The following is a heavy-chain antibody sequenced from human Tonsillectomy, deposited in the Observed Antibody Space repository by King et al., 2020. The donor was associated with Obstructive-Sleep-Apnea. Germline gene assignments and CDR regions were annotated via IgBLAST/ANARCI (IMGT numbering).Heavy chain of an antibody. V-gene: IGHV4-39*07. D-gene: IGHD4-17*01. Sequence: LQLQESGPGLVKPSETLSLTCIVSGGSIGSSSYYWGWIRQPPGKGLEWIGNIYYTGRTYYNPSLKSRVTISVDTSKNQFSLKLSSVTAADTAVYYCARSITPLYGDYRNYFDYWGQGTLVTVSS. CDR2: IYYTGRT. CDR1: GGSIGSSSYY. CDR3: ARSITPLYGDYRNYFDY. J-gene: IGHJ4*02.